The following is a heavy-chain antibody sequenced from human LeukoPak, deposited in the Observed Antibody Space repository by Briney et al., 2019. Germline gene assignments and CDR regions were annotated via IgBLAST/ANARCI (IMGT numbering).Heavy chain of an antibody. V-gene: IGHV1-2*02. CDR2: INPNSGGT. CDR3: ASSFVYYYGMDV. Sequence: ASVKASCKASGYTFTGYYMHWVRQAPGHGLEWMGWINPNSGGTNYAQKFQGRVTMTRDTSISTAYMELSRLRSDDTAVYYCASSFVYYYGMDVWGQGTTVTVSS. J-gene: IGHJ6*02. CDR1: GYTFTGYY.